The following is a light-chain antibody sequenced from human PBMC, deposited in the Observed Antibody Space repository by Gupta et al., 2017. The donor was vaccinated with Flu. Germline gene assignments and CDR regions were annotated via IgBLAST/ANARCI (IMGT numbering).Light chain of an antibody. CDR2: DAS. CDR3: QQRSNRPPLT. V-gene: IGKV3-11*01. CDR1: ESISTY. Sequence: ELVLPPSPVTLSLSPGERATLSCRASESISTYLAWYQQKPGQAPRLLIYDASTRATGSPVRWRGSGAGTEYTTTISSLHAEDFAVEYCQQRSNRPPLTFGGGTKVEIK. J-gene: IGKJ4*01.